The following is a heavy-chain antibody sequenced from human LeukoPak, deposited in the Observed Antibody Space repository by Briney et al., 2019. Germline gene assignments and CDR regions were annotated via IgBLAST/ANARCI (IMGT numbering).Heavy chain of an antibody. Sequence: GGSLRLSCAASGFTFRSYAMGWVRQAPGKGLEWVSVTSESGGSTHYADSVKGRFTIYRDNSKNTLYLQMNTLRAEDTALYYCARGGRANGVYDAFDIWGQGTMVTVSS. CDR2: TSESGGST. J-gene: IGHJ3*02. D-gene: IGHD2-8*01. CDR1: GFTFRSYA. V-gene: IGHV3-23*01. CDR3: ARGGRANGVYDAFDI.